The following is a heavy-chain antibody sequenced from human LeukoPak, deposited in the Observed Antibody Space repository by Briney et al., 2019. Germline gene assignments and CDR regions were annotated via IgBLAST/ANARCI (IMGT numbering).Heavy chain of an antibody. J-gene: IGHJ4*02. CDR1: GFTFSSYA. Sequence: GGSLRLSCAASGFTFSSYAMSWVRQAPGKGLEWVSAISGSGGSTYCADSVKGRFTISRDNAKNSLYLQMNSLRAEDTAVYYCALERRYYDSSGYGADWGQGTLVTVSS. D-gene: IGHD3-22*01. CDR3: ALERRYYDSSGYGAD. V-gene: IGHV3-23*01. CDR2: ISGSGGST.